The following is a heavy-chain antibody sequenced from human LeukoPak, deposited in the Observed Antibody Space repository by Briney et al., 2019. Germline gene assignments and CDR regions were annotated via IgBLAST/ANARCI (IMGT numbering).Heavy chain of an antibody. Sequence: SETLSLTCTVSGGSISSGDYYWSWIRQPPGKGLEWIGYIYYSGSTYYNPSLKSRVTISVDTSKNQFSLKLSSVTAADTAVYYCARSSSDDFWSGHHNWYFDLWGRGTLVTVSS. CDR2: IYYSGST. D-gene: IGHD3-3*01. J-gene: IGHJ2*01. V-gene: IGHV4-30-4*08. CDR3: ARSSSDDFWSGHHNWYFDL. CDR1: GGSISSGDYY.